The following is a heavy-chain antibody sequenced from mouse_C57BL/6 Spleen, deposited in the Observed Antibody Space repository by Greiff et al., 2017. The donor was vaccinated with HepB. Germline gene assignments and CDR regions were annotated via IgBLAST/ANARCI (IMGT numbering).Heavy chain of an antibody. CDR1: GYAFSSYW. J-gene: IGHJ4*01. CDR2: IYPGDGDT. D-gene: IGHD1-1*01. V-gene: IGHV1-80*01. CDR3: AITTVVATEFYYAMDY. Sequence: VQLQQSGAELVKPGASVKISCKASGYAFSSYWMNWVKQRPGKGLEWIGQIYPGDGDTNYNGKFKGKATLTADKSSSTAYMQLSSLTSEDSAVYFGAITTVVATEFYYAMDYWGQGTSVTVSS.